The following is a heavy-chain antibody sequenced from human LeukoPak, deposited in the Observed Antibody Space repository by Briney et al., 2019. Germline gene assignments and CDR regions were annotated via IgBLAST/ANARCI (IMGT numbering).Heavy chain of an antibody. Sequence: GSLRLSCAASGFTFSSYAMSWVRQAPGKGLEWVSAISGSGGSTYYADSVKGRFTISRDNSKNTLYLQMNSLRAEDTAVYYCAKALEVVRPSYYYYGMDVWGQGTTVTVSS. J-gene: IGHJ6*02. V-gene: IGHV3-23*01. CDR3: AKALEVVRPSYYYYGMDV. CDR2: ISGSGGST. D-gene: IGHD2-21*01. CDR1: GFTFSSYA.